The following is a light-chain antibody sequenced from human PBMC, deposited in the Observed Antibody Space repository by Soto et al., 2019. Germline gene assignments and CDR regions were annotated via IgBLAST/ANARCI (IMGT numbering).Light chain of an antibody. Sequence: NFMLTQPNSVSESPGKTVIISCTRSSGSIASNYVQWYQQRPGSGPTTVIYENNRRPSGVPDRFSGSIDPSSNSASLTISGLTTEDEADYCCQSYDTTNVVFGGGTQLTVL. CDR2: ENN. CDR3: QSYDTTNVV. CDR1: SGSIASNY. V-gene: IGLV6-57*04. J-gene: IGLJ2*01.